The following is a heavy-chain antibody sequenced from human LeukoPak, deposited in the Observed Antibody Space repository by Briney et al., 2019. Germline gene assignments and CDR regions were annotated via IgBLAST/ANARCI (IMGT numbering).Heavy chain of an antibody. J-gene: IGHJ5*01. CDR2: ISYNGRTI. CDR1: GFTFSDYY. Sequence: GGSLRLSCAASGFTFSDYYMSWIRQAPGKGLEWVSYISYNGRTIHYADSVKGRFIISRDNTKKSLYLQMNSLRVEDTAVYYCARAAGWLDPWGRGTLVTVPS. V-gene: IGHV3-11*01. CDR3: ARAAGWLDP. D-gene: IGHD6-13*01.